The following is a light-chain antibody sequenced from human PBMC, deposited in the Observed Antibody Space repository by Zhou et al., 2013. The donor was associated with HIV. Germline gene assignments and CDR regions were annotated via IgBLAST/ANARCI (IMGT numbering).Light chain of an antibody. CDR2: KAS. CDR3: QQYKSFPLT. V-gene: IGKV1-5*03. J-gene: IGKJ4*01. CDR1: QSISSW. Sequence: DIQMTQSPSTLSASVGDRVTITCRASQSISSWLAWYQQKPGKAPKLLIYKASSLESGVPLRFSGSRSGTEFALTISSLQPDDFATYYCQQYKSFPLTFGGGTKVEIK.